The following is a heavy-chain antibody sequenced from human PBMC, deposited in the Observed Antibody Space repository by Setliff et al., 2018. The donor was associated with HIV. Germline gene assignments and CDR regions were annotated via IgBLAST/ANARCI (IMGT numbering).Heavy chain of an antibody. CDR1: SDSIRAYF. CDR3: ARRIYGNNPYFDY. CDR2: VYLSGIT. J-gene: IGHJ4*02. Sequence: SETLSLTCTVSSDSIRAYFWTWVRQPAGKGLEWIGHVYLSGITYYNPSLKSRVTISVDTSQNQFSLKLSSVTAADTAIYYCARRIYGNNPYFDYWSQGTLVTVSS. D-gene: IGHD4-4*01. V-gene: IGHV4-59*08.